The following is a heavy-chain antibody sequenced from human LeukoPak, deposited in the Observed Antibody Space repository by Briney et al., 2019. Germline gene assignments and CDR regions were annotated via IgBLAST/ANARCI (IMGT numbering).Heavy chain of an antibody. CDR1: GFTFSNYG. D-gene: IGHD5-18*01. CDR2: ISFDGTNT. CDR3: AKDRIQLWPRNPPHEIDF. V-gene: IGHV3-30*18. J-gene: IGHJ4*01. Sequence: GGSLRLPCAASGFTFSNYGMHWVRQAPGKGLEWVAVISFDGTNTYYADSLKGRFSVSRDNSKNTVYLQLNSLRPEDTATYFCAKDRIQLWPRNPPHEIDFWGHGTLVAVSS.